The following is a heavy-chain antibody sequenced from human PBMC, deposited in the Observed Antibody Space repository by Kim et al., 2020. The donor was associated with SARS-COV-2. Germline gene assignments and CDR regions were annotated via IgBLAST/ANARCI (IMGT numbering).Heavy chain of an antibody. CDR3: ARGWGINDYDILTPSLY. J-gene: IGHJ4*02. V-gene: IGHV1-8*02. CDR1: GYTFTSYD. D-gene: IGHD3-9*01. Sequence: ASVKVSCKASGYTFTSYDINWVRQATGQGLEWMGWMNPNSGNTGYAQKFQGRVTMTRNTSISTAYMELSSLRSEDTAVYYCARGWGINDYDILTPSLYWGQGTLVTVSS. CDR2: MNPNSGNT.